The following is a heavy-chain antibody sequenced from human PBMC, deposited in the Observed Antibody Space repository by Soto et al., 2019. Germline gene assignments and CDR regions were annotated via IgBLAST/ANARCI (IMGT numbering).Heavy chain of an antibody. CDR1: GYTCTSYY. Sequence: ASVKVSCKASGYTCTSYYMHWVRQAPGQGLEWMGIINPSGDTTSYAQKFQGRVTLTRDTSTSTVYMELSSLRSEDTAVYYCARDGAGGWRPDYWGQGSLVTVSS. J-gene: IGHJ4*02. CDR2: INPSGDTT. CDR3: ARDGAGGWRPDY. D-gene: IGHD6-19*01. V-gene: IGHV1-46*03.